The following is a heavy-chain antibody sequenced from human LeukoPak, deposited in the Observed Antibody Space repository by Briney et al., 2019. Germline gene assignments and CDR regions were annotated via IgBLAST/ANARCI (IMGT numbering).Heavy chain of an antibody. CDR3: ARVAVGAAAPITFDY. D-gene: IGHD6-13*01. CDR2: IYYSGST. CDR1: GGSISSSSYY. V-gene: IGHV4-39*07. Sequence: SETLSLTCTVSGGSISSSSYYWGWIRQPPGKGLEWIGSIYYSGSTYYNPFLKSRVTISVDTSKNQFSLKLSSVTAADTAVYYCARVAVGAAAPITFDYWGQGTLVTVSS. J-gene: IGHJ4*02.